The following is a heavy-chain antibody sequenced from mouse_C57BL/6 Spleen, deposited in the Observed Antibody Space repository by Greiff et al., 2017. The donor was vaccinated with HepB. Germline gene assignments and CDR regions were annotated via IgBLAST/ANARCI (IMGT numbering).Heavy chain of an antibody. J-gene: IGHJ2*01. CDR1: GFTFSSYG. V-gene: IGHV5-6*01. CDR3: ASAHDYDGPYFDY. D-gene: IGHD2-4*01. Sequence: EVMLVESGGDLVKPGGSLKLSCAASGFTFSSYGMSWVRQTPDKRLEWVATISSGGSYTYYPDSVKGRFTISRDNAKNTLYLQMSSLKSEDTAMYYCASAHDYDGPYFDYWGQGTTLTVSS. CDR2: ISSGGSYT.